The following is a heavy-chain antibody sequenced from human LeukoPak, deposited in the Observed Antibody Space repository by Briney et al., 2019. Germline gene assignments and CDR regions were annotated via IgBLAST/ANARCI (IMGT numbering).Heavy chain of an antibody. J-gene: IGHJ5*02. V-gene: IGHV3-74*01. CDR1: GFNLRDYW. CDR2: LGTDGTYT. D-gene: IGHD4-11*01. Sequence: PGGSLRLSCAASGFNLRDYWMHWVRQAPGKGLVWVSRLGTDGTYTNYADSVKGRFTISRDNAKNTLYLQMDSLRAEDTAFYDCVRDPSNSGNWFDLWGQGTLVTVSS. CDR3: VRDPSNSGNWFDL.